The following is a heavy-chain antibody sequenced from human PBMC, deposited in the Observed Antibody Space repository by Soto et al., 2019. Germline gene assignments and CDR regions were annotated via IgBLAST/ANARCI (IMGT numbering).Heavy chain of an antibody. CDR2: IWYDGSNK. Sequence: QVQLVESGGGVVQPGRSLRLSCAASGFTFSSYGIHWVRQAPGKGLELVAVIWYDGSNKYYADSVKGRFTNFRDNSKNTLYMQMTSVRAEDTAVYYCARDPSYCSGGSCYTEAPGTFDYWGQRTLVTVSS. V-gene: IGHV3-33*01. J-gene: IGHJ4*02. CDR1: GFTFSSYG. D-gene: IGHD2-15*01. CDR3: ARDPSYCSGGSCYTEAPGTFDY.